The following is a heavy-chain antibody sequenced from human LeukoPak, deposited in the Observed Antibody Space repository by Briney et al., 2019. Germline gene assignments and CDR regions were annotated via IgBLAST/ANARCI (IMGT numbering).Heavy chain of an antibody. D-gene: IGHD1-26*01. V-gene: IGHV4-59*01. Sequence: SETLSLTCTVSGGSISSYYWNWIRQPPGKGLEWIGYIYYSGSTNYNPSLKSRVTISVDTSKNQFSLKLSSVTAADTAVYYCARASEWEPFDYWGQGTLVTVSS. CDR3: ARASEWEPFDY. CDR2: IYYSGST. CDR1: GGSISSYY. J-gene: IGHJ4*02.